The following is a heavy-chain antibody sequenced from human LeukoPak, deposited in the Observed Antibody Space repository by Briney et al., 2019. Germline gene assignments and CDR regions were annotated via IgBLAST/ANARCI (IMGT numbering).Heavy chain of an antibody. V-gene: IGHV3-13*01. CDR1: GFTFSSSD. CDR3: ARQSFQGIVVVPAASDC. CDR2: IGSGGDT. Sequence: GGSLRLSCTASGFTFSSSDMHWVRQVTGKGLEWVSAIGSGGDTYYPDSVKGRFTISRENARDSLYLQMNDLRAEDTAVYYCARQSFQGIVVVPAASDCWGQGTLVTVSS. J-gene: IGHJ4*02. D-gene: IGHD2-2*01.